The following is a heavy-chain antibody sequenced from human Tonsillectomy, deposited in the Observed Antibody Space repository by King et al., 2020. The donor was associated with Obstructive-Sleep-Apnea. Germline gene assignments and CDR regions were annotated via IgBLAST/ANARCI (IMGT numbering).Heavy chain of an antibody. D-gene: IGHD6-19*01. CDR1: GFTFDDYA. Sequence: VQLVESGGGLLQPARSLRLSCAASGFTFDDYAMHWVRQAPGKGLEWVSGINWNSGIIAYADSVKGRFTISRDNAKNSLYLQMNSLRAEDTAFYYCAKDIAVAGMVALDIWDQGTMVTVSS. J-gene: IGHJ3*02. CDR3: AKDIAVAGMVALDI. CDR2: INWNSGII. V-gene: IGHV3-9*01.